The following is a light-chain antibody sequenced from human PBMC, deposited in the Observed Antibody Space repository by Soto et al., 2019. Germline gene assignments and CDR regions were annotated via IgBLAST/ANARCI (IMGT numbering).Light chain of an antibody. J-gene: IGKJ2*01. Sequence: EIVLTQSPAFLSLSPGERVTLSCRASQSITSYLAWYQHKPGQTPRLLIYDAVNRASGIPDRFSGSGSGTDFTLTIRSLEPEDSAVYYCQQRSNWPLEFTFGQGTRVEIK. CDR3: QQRSNWPLEFT. CDR1: QSITSY. CDR2: DAV. V-gene: IGKV3-11*01.